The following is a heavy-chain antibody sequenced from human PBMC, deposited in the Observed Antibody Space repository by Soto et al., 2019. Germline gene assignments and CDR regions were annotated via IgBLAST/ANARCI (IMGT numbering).Heavy chain of an antibody. CDR3: ARDPAGIGSGSYATRYYYYYYYMDV. V-gene: IGHV3-21*01. CDR1: GFTFSSYS. CDR2: ISSSSSYI. D-gene: IGHD3-10*01. J-gene: IGHJ6*03. Sequence: GGSLRLSCAASGFTFSSYSMNWVRQAPGKGLEWVSSISSSSSYIYYADSVKGRFTISRDNAKNSLYLQMNSLRAEDTAVYYCARDPAGIGSGSYATRYYYYYYYMDVWGKGTTVTVSS.